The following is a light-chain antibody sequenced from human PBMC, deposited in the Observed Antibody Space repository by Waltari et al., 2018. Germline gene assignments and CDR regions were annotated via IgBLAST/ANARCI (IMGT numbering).Light chain of an antibody. J-gene: IGKJ2*01. CDR2: WES. CDR1: PSVLYSSNNKNY. CDR3: QQYYSTPHT. V-gene: IGKV4-1*01. Sequence: DIVMTQSPDSMAVSLGERATINCKSSPSVLYSSNNKNYLAWYQQKPRQPPKLLIYWESARESGVSDRFSGSGSGTDFTLTISNLQAEDVAVYYCQQYYSTPHTFGQGTKLEIK.